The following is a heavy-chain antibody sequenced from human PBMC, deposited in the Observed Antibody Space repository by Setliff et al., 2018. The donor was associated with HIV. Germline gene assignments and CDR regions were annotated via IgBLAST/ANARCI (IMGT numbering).Heavy chain of an antibody. CDR3: ARGGFKWSGSYADY. CDR1: GDPISSGSYY. J-gene: IGHJ4*02. CDR2: IYTSGTT. D-gene: IGHD1-26*01. Sequence: PSETLSLTCTVSGDPISSGSYYWSWIRQPAGKGLEWIGRIYTSGTTNYNPSLKSRVTISVDTSKNQFSLKLSSVTAADTAVYYCARGGFKWSGSYADYWGQGTLVTVSS. V-gene: IGHV4-61*02.